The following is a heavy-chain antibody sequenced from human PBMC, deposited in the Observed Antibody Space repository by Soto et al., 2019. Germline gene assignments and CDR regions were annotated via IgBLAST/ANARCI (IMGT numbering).Heavy chain of an antibody. Sequence: QVRLVQSGAEVKKPGASVKVSCKASGYIFTNYYIRWVRQAPGQGLEWMAIINPNGGSTNCAQEFQGRITLTRDTSTSTVYMDLSSLTSEDTAVYYCARGLYSGDKWGQGTLVTVSS. V-gene: IGHV1-46*01. J-gene: IGHJ4*02. CDR2: INPNGGST. D-gene: IGHD2-21*01. CDR3: ARGLYSGDK. CDR1: GYIFTNYY.